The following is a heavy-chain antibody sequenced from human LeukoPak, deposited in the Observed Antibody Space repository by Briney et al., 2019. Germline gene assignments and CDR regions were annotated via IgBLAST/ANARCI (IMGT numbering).Heavy chain of an antibody. D-gene: IGHD2/OR15-2a*01. CDR2: ITGSGGTT. CDR1: GFSFSSYG. Sequence: PGGSLRLPCAASGFSFSSYGMSWVRQAPGKGLEWISAITGSGGTTYYADSVEGRFTISRDNSKNTLYLQVNSLRAEDTALYYCAKNRGEYYFDYWGQGTLVTVSS. CDR3: AKNRGEYYFDY. V-gene: IGHV3-23*01. J-gene: IGHJ4*02.